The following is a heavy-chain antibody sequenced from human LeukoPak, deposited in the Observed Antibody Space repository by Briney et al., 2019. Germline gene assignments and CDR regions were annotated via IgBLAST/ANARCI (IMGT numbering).Heavy chain of an antibody. Sequence: SETLSLTCAVYGGPFIGHYWSWIRQSLGKGLEWIGEIHHSGSTNYNPSLESRLTISIDTSKNQFSLRLSSVAAADTAVYYCARAWTNDFDIWGQGTTVTISS. CDR3: ARAWTNDFDI. J-gene: IGHJ3*02. V-gene: IGHV4-34*01. CDR2: IHHSGST. CDR1: GGPFIGHY. D-gene: IGHD3/OR15-3a*01.